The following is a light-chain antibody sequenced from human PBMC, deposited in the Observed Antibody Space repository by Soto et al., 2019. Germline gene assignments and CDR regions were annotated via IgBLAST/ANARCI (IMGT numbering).Light chain of an antibody. CDR1: QGISSY. J-gene: IGKJ3*01. CDR3: QQLNSYPS. V-gene: IGKV1-9*01. Sequence: DIQLTQSPSFLSASVGDRVTITCRASQGISSYLAWYQQKPGKAPKLLIYAASTLQSGVPSRFSGSGSGTEFTLTISSLQPEDFATDYCQQLNSYPSFGPGTKVDIE. CDR2: AAS.